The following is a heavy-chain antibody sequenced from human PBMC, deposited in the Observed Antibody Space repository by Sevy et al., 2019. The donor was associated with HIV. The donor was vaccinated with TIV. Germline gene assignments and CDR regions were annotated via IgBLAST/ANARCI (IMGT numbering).Heavy chain of an antibody. CDR3: ARADLDSSTFFYYYGMDV. CDR2: MNPDSGRR. J-gene: IGHJ6*02. CDR1: GYTFSGYD. D-gene: IGHD6-13*01. V-gene: IGHV1-8*02. Sequence: ASVKVSCKASGYTFSGYDINWVRQATGQGLEWMGWMNPDSGRRGYAPKFQGRVTMTTNTSIDTAYMELRHLRSEDSAVYYCARADLDSSTFFYYYGMDVWGQGTTVTVSS.